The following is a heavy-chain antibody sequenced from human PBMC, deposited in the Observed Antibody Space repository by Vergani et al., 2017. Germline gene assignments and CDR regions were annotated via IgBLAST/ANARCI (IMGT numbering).Heavy chain of an antibody. D-gene: IGHD2-8*01. CDR2: FDPEDGET. CDR1: GYTLTALS. CDR3: ASLYCTNGVGYNWFDP. V-gene: IGHV1-24*01. J-gene: IGHJ5*02. Sequence: VQLVQSGAEVKKPGASVKVSCKVSGYTLTALSMHWVRQAPGKGLEWIGGFDPEDGETIYAQKFQGRVTMTEDTSTDTAYMELSSLRSEDTAVYYCASLYCTNGVGYNWFDPWGQGTLVTVSS.